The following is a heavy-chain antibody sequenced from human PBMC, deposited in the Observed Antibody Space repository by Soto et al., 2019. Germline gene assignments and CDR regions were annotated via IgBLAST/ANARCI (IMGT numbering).Heavy chain of an antibody. CDR2: ISWDGGST. CDR1: GFTFDDYA. Sequence: PGGSLRLSCAASGFTFDDYAMHWVRQAPGKGLEWVSLISWDGGSTYYADSVKGRFTISRDNSKNSLYLQMNSLRAEDTALYYCAKDMLIAAPLSYYGMDVWRQGTTVTVS. D-gene: IGHD6-25*01. V-gene: IGHV3-43D*04. CDR3: AKDMLIAAPLSYYGMDV. J-gene: IGHJ6*02.